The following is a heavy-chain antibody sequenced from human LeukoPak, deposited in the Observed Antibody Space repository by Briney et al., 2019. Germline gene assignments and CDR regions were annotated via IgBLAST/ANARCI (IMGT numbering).Heavy chain of an antibody. CDR3: ALEGDY. Sequence: SQTLSLTCTVSDVSISSGSYYWSWIRRPAGKGLEWIGRIYTSGSTNYNPSLKSRVTISVDTSKNQFSLKLSSVTAADTAVYYCALEGDYWGQGTLVTVSS. CDR1: DVSISSGSYY. J-gene: IGHJ4*02. CDR2: IYTSGST. V-gene: IGHV4-61*02.